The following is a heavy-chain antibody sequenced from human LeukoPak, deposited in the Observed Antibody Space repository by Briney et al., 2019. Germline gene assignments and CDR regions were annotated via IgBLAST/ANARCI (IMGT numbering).Heavy chain of an antibody. V-gene: IGHV3-72*01. J-gene: IGHJ3*02. CDR2: IRRGANSYTT. CDR3: SRDGGEGGNSAFDI. D-gene: IGHD3-16*01. Sequence: GGSLRLSCTASGFTFSDYILDWVRQAPGKGLEWVGRIRRGANSYTTEYAASVKGRFTISRDDSKNSLYLHMNSLKTEDTAVYHCSRDGGEGGNSAFDIWGQGTMVTVSS. CDR1: GFTFSDYI.